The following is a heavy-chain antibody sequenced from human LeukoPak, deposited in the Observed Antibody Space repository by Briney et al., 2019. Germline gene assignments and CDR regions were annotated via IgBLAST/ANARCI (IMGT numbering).Heavy chain of an antibody. V-gene: IGHV3-15*05. CDR1: GFKFSNTW. Sequence: GGPLRLSCAASGFKFSNTWMSWVHQAPGKGLEWVGRIKSNDGGTTEYAAPVKGRFTISRDDSQNTLYLQINNLKTEDTAVYYCTTDTGSPKPYYFDYWGQGALVTVSS. CDR2: IKSNDGGTT. CDR3: TTDTGSPKPYYFDY. D-gene: IGHD1-26*01. J-gene: IGHJ4*02.